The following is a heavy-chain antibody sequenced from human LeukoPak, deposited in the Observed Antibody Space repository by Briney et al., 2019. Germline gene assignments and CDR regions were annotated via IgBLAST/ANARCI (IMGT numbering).Heavy chain of an antibody. V-gene: IGHV5-51*01. CDR2: IYPGDSDT. J-gene: IGHJ6*02. CDR1: GYSFTSYW. Sequence: GESLKISCKGSGYSFTSYWIGWVRQMPGKGLEWMGIIYPGDSDTRYSPSFQGQVTISADKSISTAYLQWSSLKASDTAMYYCAIPSYGPGSYGPGLDVWGQGTTVTVSS. CDR3: AIPSYGPGSYGPGLDV. D-gene: IGHD3-10*01.